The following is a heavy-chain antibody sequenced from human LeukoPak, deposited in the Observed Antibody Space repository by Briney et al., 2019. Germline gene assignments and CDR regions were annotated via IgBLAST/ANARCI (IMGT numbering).Heavy chain of an antibody. CDR3: ARGNGSGRGPQYYMDV. V-gene: IGHV1-18*01. CDR2: ISAYNGNT. D-gene: IGHD3-10*01. J-gene: IGHJ6*03. CDR1: GYTFTSYG. Sequence: RASVKVSCTASGYTFTSYGISWARQAPGQGLEWMGWISAYNGNTNYAQTLQGRVTITTDTSTSTAYMELRSLRADDTAVYYCARGNGSGRGPQYYMDVWGKGTTVTVSS.